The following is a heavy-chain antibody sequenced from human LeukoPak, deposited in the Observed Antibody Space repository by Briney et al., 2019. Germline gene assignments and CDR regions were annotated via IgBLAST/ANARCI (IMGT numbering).Heavy chain of an antibody. CDR3: AKGDDGGMMGYFDY. Sequence: GGSLRLSCAASGFTFSSYGMHWVRQAPGKGLEWVAVISYDGSNKYYADSVKGRFTISRDNSKNTLYRQMNSLRAEDTAVYYCAKGDDGGMMGYFDYWGQGTLVTVSS. J-gene: IGHJ4*02. CDR1: GFTFSSYG. D-gene: IGHD4-23*01. V-gene: IGHV3-30*18. CDR2: ISYDGSNK.